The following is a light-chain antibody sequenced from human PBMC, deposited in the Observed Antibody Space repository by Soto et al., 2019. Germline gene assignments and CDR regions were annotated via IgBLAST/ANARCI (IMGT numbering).Light chain of an antibody. CDR3: QQRDSWPIT. CDR2: GAS. V-gene: IGKV3-11*01. Sequence: EIVLTQSPGTLSLSPGERATLSCRASQNVRTFLDWYQQKPGQAPRLLIYGASNRATGIPARFSGSGSGTDFTLTINSLEPDDFAVYYCQQRDSWPITFGQGTRLEI. CDR1: QNVRTF. J-gene: IGKJ5*01.